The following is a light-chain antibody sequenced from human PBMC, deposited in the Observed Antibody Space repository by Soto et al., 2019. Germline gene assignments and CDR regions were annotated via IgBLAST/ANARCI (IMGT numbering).Light chain of an antibody. CDR1: SSDVGAYNY. V-gene: IGLV2-14*01. J-gene: IGLJ1*01. Sequence: QSALTQPASVSGSPGQSITISCTGASSDVGAYNYVSWYQQHPGKAPKLMIYDVSSRPSGVSNRFSGSKSGNTASLTISGLQAEDEADYYCSSYTSSITDVFGTGTKVTVL. CDR3: SSYTSSITDV. CDR2: DVS.